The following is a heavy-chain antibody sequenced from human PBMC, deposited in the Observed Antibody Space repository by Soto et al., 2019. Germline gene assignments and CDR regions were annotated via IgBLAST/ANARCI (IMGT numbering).Heavy chain of an antibody. Sequence: SETLSLTCGVSGGSFSGYYWSWIRQPPGKGLEWIGEVNDSGNSNYNPSLKRRVVIPVDTPKNEFSLKMNTVTAADTGVYYCERASTWLPEEMVDLWGQGALVTASS. D-gene: IGHD6-13*01. CDR2: VNDSGNS. CDR1: GGSFSGYY. V-gene: IGHV4-34*01. J-gene: IGHJ5*02. CDR3: ERASTWLPEEMVDL.